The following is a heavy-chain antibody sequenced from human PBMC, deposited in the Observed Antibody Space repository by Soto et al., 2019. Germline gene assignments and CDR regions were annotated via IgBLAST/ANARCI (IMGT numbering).Heavy chain of an antibody. CDR1: GYTFSSYA. CDR2: ISYDGSNK. CDR3: ARDMGDSSGYYLMGHFDY. D-gene: IGHD3-22*01. Sequence: QVQLVESGGGVVQPGGSLRLSCGASGYTFSSYAMHWVRQAPGKGLEWVAVISYDGSNKYYADSVKGRFTISRDNSKNTLYLQMNSLRAEDTAVYYCARDMGDSSGYYLMGHFDYWGQGTLVTVSS. J-gene: IGHJ4*02. V-gene: IGHV3-30-3*01.